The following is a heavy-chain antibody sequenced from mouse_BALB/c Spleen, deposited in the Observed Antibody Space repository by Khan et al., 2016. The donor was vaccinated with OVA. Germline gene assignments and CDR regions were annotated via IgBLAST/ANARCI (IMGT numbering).Heavy chain of an antibody. CDR2: ISYSGST. CDR3: ARTARIKY. J-gene: IGHJ2*01. CDR1: GYSITSGYG. Sequence: EVQLQESGPGLVKPSQSLSLTCTVTGYSITSGYGWNWIRQFPGNKLEWMGYISYSGSTNYNPSLKSRISITRDTTKNQFFLQLNSVTTEDTASYYCARTARIKYWGQGTTLTVSS. V-gene: IGHV3-2*02. D-gene: IGHD1-2*01.